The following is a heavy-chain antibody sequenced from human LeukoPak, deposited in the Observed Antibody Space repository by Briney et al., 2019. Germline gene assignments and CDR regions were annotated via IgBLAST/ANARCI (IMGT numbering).Heavy chain of an antibody. Sequence: GESLKNSCKGSGYSVTSYWICWVRPRTGKGLEWMGIIYPGDSDTRYSPSFQGQVTISADRSISTAYLQWSSLKASDTAMYYCARGSDYGDYRWGQGTLVTVSS. J-gene: IGHJ4*02. CDR1: GYSVTSYW. D-gene: IGHD4-17*01. V-gene: IGHV5-51*01. CDR3: ARGSDYGDYR. CDR2: IYPGDSDT.